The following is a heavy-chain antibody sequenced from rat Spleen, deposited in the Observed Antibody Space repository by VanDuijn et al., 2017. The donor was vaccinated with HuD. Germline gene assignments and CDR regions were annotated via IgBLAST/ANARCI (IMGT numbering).Heavy chain of an antibody. Sequence: EVKLVESGGGLLQPGRSMKLSCAASGFTFSNYGMAWVRQAPKKGLEWVASISVGGGNTYYRDSVKGRFTISRDNAKSTLYLQMDSLRSEDTATYYCTRVGYRDSYAPDYFDYWGQGVMVTVSS. V-gene: IGHV5-25*01. D-gene: IGHD1-12*01. CDR3: TRVGYRDSYAPDYFDY. CDR1: GFTFSNYG. J-gene: IGHJ2*01. CDR2: ISVGGGNT.